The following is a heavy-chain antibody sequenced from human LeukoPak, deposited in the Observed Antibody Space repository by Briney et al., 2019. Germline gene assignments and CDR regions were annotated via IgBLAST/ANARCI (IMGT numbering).Heavy chain of an antibody. V-gene: IGHV4-59*01. CDR3: ARLPDVSGWPFDY. J-gene: IGHJ4*02. D-gene: IGHD6-19*01. CDR2: IRYSGGT. Sequence: SETLSLTCTASDDSISRDFWTWIRHPPGKGLEWIGYIRYSGGTEYNPSLKSRVTISIQTSKNQFSLKLTSVTAADTAIYYCARLPDVSGWPFDYWGQGILVTVSS. CDR1: DDSISRDF.